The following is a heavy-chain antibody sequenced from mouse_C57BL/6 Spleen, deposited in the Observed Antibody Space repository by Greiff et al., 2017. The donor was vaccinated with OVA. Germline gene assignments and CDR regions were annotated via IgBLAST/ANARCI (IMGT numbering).Heavy chain of an antibody. Sequence: DAGGGLVQPKGSLKLSCAASGFSFNTYAMNWVRQAPGKGLEWVARIRSKSNNYATYYADSVKDRFTISRDDSESMLYLQMNNLKTEDTAMYYCVRLCPYWYFDVWGTGTTVTVSS. CDR3: VRLCPYWYFDV. V-gene: IGHV10-1*01. CDR2: IRSKSNNYAT. D-gene: IGHD6-1*01. J-gene: IGHJ1*03. CDR1: GFSFNTYA.